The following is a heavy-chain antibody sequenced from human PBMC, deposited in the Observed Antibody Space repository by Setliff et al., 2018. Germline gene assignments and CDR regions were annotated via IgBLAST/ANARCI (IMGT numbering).Heavy chain of an antibody. Sequence: SETLSLTCTVSGGSISSHYWHWIRQPLGKGLKWIWYIYYSGSTNYNPSLKRRVTITVDTSKNQFSLKLSSVTAADTAVYYFARQVYGIFDYWGQGTLVTVSS. CDR1: GGSISSHY. CDR3: ARQVYGIFDY. J-gene: IGHJ4*02. CDR2: IYYSGST. V-gene: IGHV4-59*11. D-gene: IGHD4-17*01.